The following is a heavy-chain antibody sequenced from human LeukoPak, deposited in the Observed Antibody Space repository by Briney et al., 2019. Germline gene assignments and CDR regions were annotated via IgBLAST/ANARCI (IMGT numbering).Heavy chain of an antibody. J-gene: IGHJ4*02. CDR3: ARPYYDSSAPPYDY. D-gene: IGHD3-22*01. CDR1: GYTFTCYG. V-gene: IGHV1-18*01. Sequence: GASVKLSFKASGYTFTCYGISWVRHAPGQGLEWMGWIIAYNGNTNYAQKLQGRVTMTTDTSTSTAYMELRSLSSGDTAVYYCARPYYDSSAPPYDYWCQGTLVTVSS. CDR2: IIAYNGNT.